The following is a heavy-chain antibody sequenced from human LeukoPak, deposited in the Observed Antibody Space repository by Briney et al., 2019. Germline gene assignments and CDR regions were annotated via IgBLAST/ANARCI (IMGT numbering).Heavy chain of an antibody. CDR2: IYYGEGT. CDR3: ARRRFLEGQKGVDWFDR. Sequence: PSETLSLTCTVSGCSLSSYYWSWIRQPPGKGLEWIGDIYYGEGTNYNPSLKSRVTISVATSKNQFSKKLSSVTAADTAVYYCARRRFLEGQKGVDWFDRWGQGTLVTVSS. J-gene: IGHJ5*02. CDR1: GCSLSSYY. V-gene: IGHV4-59*01. D-gene: IGHD3-3*01.